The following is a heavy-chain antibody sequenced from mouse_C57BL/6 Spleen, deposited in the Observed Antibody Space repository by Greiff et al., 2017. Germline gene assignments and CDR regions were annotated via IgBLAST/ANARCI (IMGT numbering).Heavy chain of an antibody. Sequence: VQLQQSGPELVKPGASVKISCKASGYAFSSSWMNWVKQRPGKGLEWIGRIYPGDGDTNYNGKFKGKATLTADKSSSTAYMQLSSLTSEDSAVYFCARSSYYDGSSYWYFDVWGTGTTVTVSS. V-gene: IGHV1-82*01. J-gene: IGHJ1*03. D-gene: IGHD1-1*01. CDR2: IYPGDGDT. CDR3: ARSSYYDGSSYWYFDV. CDR1: GYAFSSSW.